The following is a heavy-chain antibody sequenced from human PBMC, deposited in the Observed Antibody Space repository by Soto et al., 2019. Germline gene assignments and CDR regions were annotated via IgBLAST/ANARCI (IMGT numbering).Heavy chain of an antibody. V-gene: IGHV3-23*01. CDR1: GFTFSSYA. CDR2: ISGSGGST. D-gene: IGHD3-22*01. CDR3: AKGGYYDSSGYYYGWFDP. Sequence: QPGGSLRLSCAASGFTFSSYAMSWVRQAPGKGLEWVSAISGSGGSTYYADSVKGRFTISRDNSKNTLYLQMNSPRAEDTAVYYCAKGGYYDSSGYYYGWFDPWGQGTLVTAPQ. J-gene: IGHJ5*02.